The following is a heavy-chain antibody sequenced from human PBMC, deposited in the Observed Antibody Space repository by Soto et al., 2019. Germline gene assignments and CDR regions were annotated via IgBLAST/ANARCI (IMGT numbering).Heavy chain of an antibody. CDR2: IYYSGST. Sequence: SETLSLTCTVSCGSISSSSYYWGWIRQPPGKGLEWIGSIYYSGSTYYNPSLKSRVTISVDTSKNQFSLKLSSVTAADTAVYYCARLVGATTYYYYGMDVWGQGTTVTVSS. J-gene: IGHJ6*02. D-gene: IGHD1-26*01. V-gene: IGHV4-39*01. CDR3: ARLVGATTYYYYGMDV. CDR1: CGSISSSSYY.